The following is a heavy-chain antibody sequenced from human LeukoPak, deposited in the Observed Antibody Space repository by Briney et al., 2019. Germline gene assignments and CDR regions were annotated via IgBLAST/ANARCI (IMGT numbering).Heavy chain of an antibody. CDR2: IYYSGST. V-gene: IGHV4-59*01. Sequence: PSETLSLTCTVSGGSISSYYWSWIRQPPGKGLEWIGYIYYSGSTNYNPSLKSRVTISVDTSKNQFSLKLSSVTAADTAVYYCARTRLGGYYYYGMDVWGQGTTVTVSS. J-gene: IGHJ6*02. CDR1: GGSISSYY. D-gene: IGHD1-26*01. CDR3: ARTRLGGYYYYGMDV.